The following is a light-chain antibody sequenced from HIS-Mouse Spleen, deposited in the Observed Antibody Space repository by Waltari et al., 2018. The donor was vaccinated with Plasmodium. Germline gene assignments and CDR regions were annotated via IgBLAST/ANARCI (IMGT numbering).Light chain of an antibody. CDR2: QDS. J-gene: IGLJ1*01. CDR1: KLGDKY. Sequence: SYELTQPPSVSVSPGQTASITCSGDKLGDKYACWYQQKPGQSPVLVIYQDSKRPSGIPGRFSGSTAGNTDTLTISGTQAMDEADYYCQAWDSSTDYVFGTGTKVTVL. CDR3: QAWDSSTDYV. V-gene: IGLV3-1*01.